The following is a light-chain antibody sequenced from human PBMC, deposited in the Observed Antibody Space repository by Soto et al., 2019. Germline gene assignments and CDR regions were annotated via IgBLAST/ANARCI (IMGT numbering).Light chain of an antibody. CDR3: QQYNVHSPWT. J-gene: IGKJ1*01. Sequence: DIQMTQSPSTLSASVGDRVSITCRASQSVSTWFAWYQQKPGKAPQLLIFKASTLESGVPSRFSGSGSGTEFTLTITSLQPDDCATYYCQQYNVHSPWTFGQGTKVEIK. CDR1: QSVSTW. V-gene: IGKV1-5*03. CDR2: KAS.